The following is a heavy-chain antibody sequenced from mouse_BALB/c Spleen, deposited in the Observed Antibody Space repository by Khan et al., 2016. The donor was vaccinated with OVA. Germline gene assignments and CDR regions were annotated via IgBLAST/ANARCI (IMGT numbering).Heavy chain of an antibody. CDR3: ARRGLYCIFPY. CDR2: INPSTGYT. V-gene: IGHV1-7*01. Sequence: QVQLQQSGAELAKPGASVKMSCTASGYTFTTYWMHWIKQRPGQGLEWIGYINPSTGYTEYNQNFKDKATLTADESSSTAYMHLNSLTSEDSAVYYCARRGLYCIFPYWGQGTLVTVSA. CDR1: GYTFTTYW. J-gene: IGHJ3*01.